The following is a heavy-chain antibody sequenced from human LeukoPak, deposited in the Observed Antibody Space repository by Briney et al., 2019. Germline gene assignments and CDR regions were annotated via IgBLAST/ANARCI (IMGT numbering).Heavy chain of an antibody. D-gene: IGHD6-13*01. CDR2: IYYSGST. CDR3: ARDATQQLVLYYYYYMDV. V-gene: IGHV4-39*07. CDR1: GGSISSSSYY. Sequence: SETLSLTCTVSGGSISSSSYYWGWIRQPPGKGLEWIGSIYYSGSTYYNPSLKSRVTISVDKSKNQFSLKLSSVTAADTAVYYCARDATQQLVLYYYYYMDVWGKGTTVTVSS. J-gene: IGHJ6*03.